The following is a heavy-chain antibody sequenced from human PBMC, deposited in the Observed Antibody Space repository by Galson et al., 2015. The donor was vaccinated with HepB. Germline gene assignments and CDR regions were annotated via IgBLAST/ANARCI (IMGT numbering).Heavy chain of an antibody. V-gene: IGHV3-33*01. CDR3: ARSMMRMTTVTKLGVLGVDYYGMDV. Sequence: SLRLSCAASGFTFSSYGMHWVRQAPGKGLEWVAVIWYDGSNKYYADSVKGRFTISRDNSKNTLYLQMNSLRAEDTAVYYCARSMMRMTTVTKLGVLGVDYYGMDVWGQGTTVTVSS. J-gene: IGHJ6*02. D-gene: IGHD4-17*01. CDR2: IWYDGSNK. CDR1: GFTFSSYG.